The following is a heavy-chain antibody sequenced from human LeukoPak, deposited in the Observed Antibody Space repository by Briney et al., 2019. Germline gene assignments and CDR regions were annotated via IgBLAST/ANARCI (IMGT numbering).Heavy chain of an antibody. J-gene: IGHJ4*02. CDR3: ARDHLRGESTGGYHFDY. CDR1: GYTFTAYY. D-gene: IGHD5-18*01. CDR2: INPNTGGT. Sequence: ASVKVSCKASGYTFTAYYMHWVRQAPGQGLEWMGRINPNTGGTNYAQKLQGRVTMTRDTSISTAYMELSRLRSDDTAMYYCARDHLRGESTGGYHFDYWGQGTLVTVSS. V-gene: IGHV1-2*06.